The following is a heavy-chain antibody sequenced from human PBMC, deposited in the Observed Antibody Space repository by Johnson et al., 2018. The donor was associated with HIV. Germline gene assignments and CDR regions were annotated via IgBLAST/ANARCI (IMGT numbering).Heavy chain of an antibody. CDR1: GFTFSDYG. Sequence: QVQLVESGGGVVQPGRSLRLSCAVSGFTFSDYGMHWVRQAPGKGLEWVAVISYDGRYKYYADSVKGRFTISRDNSKNTLYLQMNSLRAEDTALYSCAKDRSSWYPFDAFDIWGQGTMVTVSS. CDR2: ISYDGRYK. J-gene: IGHJ3*02. V-gene: IGHV3-30*18. D-gene: IGHD6-13*01. CDR3: AKDRSSWYPFDAFDI.